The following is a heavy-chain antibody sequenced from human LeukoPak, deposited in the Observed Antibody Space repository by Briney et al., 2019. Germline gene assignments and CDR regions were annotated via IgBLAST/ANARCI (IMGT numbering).Heavy chain of an antibody. CDR2: ISYDGSNG. CDR1: GFTFNNYG. D-gene: IGHD3-10*01. CDR3: AKEDYDGSGSYLGY. J-gene: IGHJ4*02. V-gene: IGHV3-30*18. Sequence: GGSLRLSCTASGFTFNNYGMHWVRQAPGKGLEWVAVISYDGSNGNYVDSVKGRFTISRDNSKNTLYLQMNSLRAEDMAVYYCAKEDYDGSGSYLGYWGQGTLVTVSS.